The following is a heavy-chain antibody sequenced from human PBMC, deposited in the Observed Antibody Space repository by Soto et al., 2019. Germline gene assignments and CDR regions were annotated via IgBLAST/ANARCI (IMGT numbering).Heavy chain of an antibody. V-gene: IGHV3-66*01. CDR2: IYSGGST. CDR1: GFTVSSNY. Sequence: EVQLVESGGGLVQPGGSLRLSCAASGFTVSSNYMSWVRQAPGKGLEWVSVIYSGGSTYYADSVKGRFTISRDNSKNTLYLQMNSLRAEDTAVYYCARDVDTAMVTADYWGQGTLVTVSS. D-gene: IGHD5-18*01. CDR3: ARDVDTAMVTADY. J-gene: IGHJ4*02.